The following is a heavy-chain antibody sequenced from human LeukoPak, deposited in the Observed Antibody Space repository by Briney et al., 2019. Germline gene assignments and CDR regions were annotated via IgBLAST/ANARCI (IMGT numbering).Heavy chain of an antibody. CDR3: ARALGGYDYYMDV. V-gene: IGHV3-66*02. CDR1: GFTVSSNY. J-gene: IGHJ6*03. Sequence: GSLRLSCAASGFTVSSNYMSWVRQAPGKGLEWVSVIYSGGSTYYADSVKGRFTISRDNSKNTLYLQMNSLRAEDTAVYYCARALGGYDYYMDVWAKGPRSPSP. CDR2: IYSGGST. D-gene: IGHD3-16*01.